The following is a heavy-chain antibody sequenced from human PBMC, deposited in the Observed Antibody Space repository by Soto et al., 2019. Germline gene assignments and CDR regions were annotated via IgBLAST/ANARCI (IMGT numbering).Heavy chain of an antibody. D-gene: IGHD3-10*01. CDR1: GFTFSSNG. CDR3: ARDPYHYGSGSYYFDY. J-gene: IGHJ4*02. CDR2: IWYNGINK. Sequence: QVQLVESGGGVVQPGTSLRLSCTASGFTFSSNGMHWVRQAPGKGLEWVAFIWYNGINKYYADSVKGRFIISRDNSENTVDLQMNSLRAEDTAVYYCARDPYHYGSGSYYFDYWGQGTLVTVSS. V-gene: IGHV3-33*01.